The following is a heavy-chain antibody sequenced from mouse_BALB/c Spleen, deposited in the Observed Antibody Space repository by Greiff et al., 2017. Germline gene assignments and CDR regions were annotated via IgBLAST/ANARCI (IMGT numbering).Heavy chain of an antibody. CDR2: ISSGGSYT. J-gene: IGHJ4*01. V-gene: IGHV5-9-3*01. CDR1: GFTFSSYA. D-gene: IGHD2-4*01. Sequence: EVKLEESGGGLVKPGGSLKLSCAASGFTFSSYAMSWVRQTPEKRLEWVATISSGGSYTYYPDSVKGRFTISRDNAKNTLYLQMSSLRSEDTAMYYCARQGATMITTEAMDYWGQGTSVTVSS. CDR3: ARQGATMITTEAMDY.